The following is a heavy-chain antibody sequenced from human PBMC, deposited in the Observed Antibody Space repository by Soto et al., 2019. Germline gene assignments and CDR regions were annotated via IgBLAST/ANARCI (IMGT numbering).Heavy chain of an antibody. Sequence: NPSETLSLTCTVSGVSVSSGSYYWSWIRQPPGKGLEYIGYLYYSGSTNYNPSLKSRVTISVDTPKNQFSLKLTSVTAADTAIYYFGRGEAFWTGYYRMLYYFDFWGQGTMVTVSS. CDR3: GRGEAFWTGYYRMLYYFDF. V-gene: IGHV4-61*01. D-gene: IGHD3-3*01. CDR1: GVSVSSGSYY. CDR2: LYYSGST. J-gene: IGHJ4*02.